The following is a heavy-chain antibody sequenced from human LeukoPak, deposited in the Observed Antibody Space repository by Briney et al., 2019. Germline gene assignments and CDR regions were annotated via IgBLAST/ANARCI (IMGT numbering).Heavy chain of an antibody. V-gene: IGHV3-23*01. CDR1: GFTFGSYA. CDR3: AKAPGANRQGWLATYGMDV. J-gene: IGHJ6*02. Sequence: GGSLRLSCAASGFTFGSYAMSWVRQAPGRGLQWVSAISSSGGSTYYADSVKGRFTISRDNSKNTLYLQMNSLRADDTAVYYCAKAPGANRQGWLATYGMDVWGQGTTVTVSS. D-gene: IGHD6-19*01. CDR2: ISSSGGST.